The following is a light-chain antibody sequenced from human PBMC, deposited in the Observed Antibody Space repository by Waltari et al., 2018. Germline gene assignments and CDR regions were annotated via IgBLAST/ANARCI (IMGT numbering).Light chain of an antibody. CDR1: SRDVGDYHY. CDR3: CSRAGSSVV. J-gene: IGLJ2*01. V-gene: IGLV2-11*01. CDR2: DVS. Sequence: QSALTQPRSVSGSPGQSVTISCTGTSRDVGDYHYVPWYQEQPGKAPRRTIYDVSERPSGVPDRFSASKSGNTASLTISGLQAEDEGSYHCCSRAGSSVVFGGGTKLTVL.